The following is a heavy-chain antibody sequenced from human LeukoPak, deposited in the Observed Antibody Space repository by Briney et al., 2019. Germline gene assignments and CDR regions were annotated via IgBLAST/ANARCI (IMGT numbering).Heavy chain of an antibody. CDR3: ARVGGYEVFDY. J-gene: IGHJ4*02. CDR2: ISSSGSII. D-gene: IGHD5-12*01. Sequence: GGSLRLSCAASGFTFSSYEMNWVRQAPGKGLEWVSYISSSGSIIYYADSVKGRFTISRDNAKNSLYLQMNSLRAEDTAVYYCARVGGYEVFDYWGQGTLVTVSS. CDR1: GFTFSSYE. V-gene: IGHV3-48*03.